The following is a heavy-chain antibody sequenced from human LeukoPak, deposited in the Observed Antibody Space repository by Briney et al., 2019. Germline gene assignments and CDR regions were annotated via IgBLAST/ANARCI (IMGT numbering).Heavy chain of an antibody. J-gene: IGHJ3*01. D-gene: IGHD6-6*01. CDR3: ARSSYSSSSSV. CDR2: INSDGSEG. CDR1: GFTLSSSA. V-gene: IGHV3-7*03. Sequence: GGSLRLSCAASGFTLSSSAMSWVRQAPGKGLEWVASINSDGSEGYYADVVKGRFTISRDNAKNSLYLQINSLRAEDTAVYYCARSSYSSSSSVWGQGTMVTVSS.